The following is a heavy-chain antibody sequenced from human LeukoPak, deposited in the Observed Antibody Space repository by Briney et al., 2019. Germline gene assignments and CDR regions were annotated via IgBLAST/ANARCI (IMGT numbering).Heavy chain of an antibody. CDR2: ISGSGGSI. CDR3: AKGTNWNYYFDY. J-gene: IGHJ4*02. CDR1: GFTFSSYA. Sequence: GGSLRLSCAASGFTFSSYAMSWVRQAPGKGLEWVSAISGSGGSIYYADSVKGRFTISRDNSKNTLYMQMNSLRAEDTAVYYCAKGTNWNYYFDYWGQGTLVTASS. V-gene: IGHV3-23*01. D-gene: IGHD1-7*01.